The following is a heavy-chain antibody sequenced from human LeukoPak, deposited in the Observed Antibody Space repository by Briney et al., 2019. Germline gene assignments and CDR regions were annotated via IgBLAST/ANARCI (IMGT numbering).Heavy chain of an antibody. CDR2: INHSGST. CDR1: GGSFCGYQ. CDR3: ASRGNGYNYYFNS. D-gene: IGHD5-24*01. V-gene: IGHV4-34*01. J-gene: IGHJ4*02. Sequence: SETLSLTCAVYGGSFCGYQWSWIRQPPGKTREWSGEINHSGSTNYNPSLKSRVTMSVDTSKNQFSLKLSSVIAADTAMYYCASRGNGYNYYFNSWGQGTLVTVSS.